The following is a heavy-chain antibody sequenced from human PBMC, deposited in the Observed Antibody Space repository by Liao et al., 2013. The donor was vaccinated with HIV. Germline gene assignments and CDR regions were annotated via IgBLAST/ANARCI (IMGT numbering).Heavy chain of an antibody. V-gene: IGHV4-61*02. D-gene: IGHD3-10*01. CDR1: GGSISSGSFY. CDR3: ARDLKLVWFGDQYRDAFHI. J-gene: IGHJ3*02. CDR2: IYTSGST. Sequence: QVQLQESGPGLVKPSQTLSLTCTVSGGSISSGSFYWSWIRQPAGKGLEWIGRIYTSGSTNYNPSLKSRIMMSVDTSKNQFSLKLSSLTAADTAVYYCARDLKLVWFGDQYRDAFHIWGQGTMVTVSS.